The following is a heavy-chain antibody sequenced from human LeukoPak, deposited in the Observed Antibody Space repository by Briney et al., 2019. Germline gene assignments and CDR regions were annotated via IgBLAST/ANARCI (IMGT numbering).Heavy chain of an antibody. V-gene: IGHV1-46*01. Sequence: GASVKVSCKASGYTFTSYYMHWVRQAPGQGLEWMGIINPSGGSTSYAQKFQGRVTMTRDMSTSTVYMELSSLRSEDTAVYYCARPGVPLSRAAPVGYWGQGTLVTVSS. CDR2: INPSGGST. D-gene: IGHD6-6*01. CDR1: GYTFTSYY. J-gene: IGHJ4*02. CDR3: ARPGVPLSRAAPVGY.